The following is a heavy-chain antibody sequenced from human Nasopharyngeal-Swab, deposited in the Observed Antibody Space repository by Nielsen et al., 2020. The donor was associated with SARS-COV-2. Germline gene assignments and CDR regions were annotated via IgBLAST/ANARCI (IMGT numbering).Heavy chain of an antibody. CDR2: ISYDGSNK. CDR3: AKDQDPYFYDNNPYNYGFYMDV. J-gene: IGHJ6*03. Sequence: GESLKISCAASGFTFSSYGMHWVRQAPGKGLEWMAVISYDGSNKYYADSVRGRFTISRDNSKNTLYLQLNSLRAEDTAVYYCAKDQDPYFYDNNPYNYGFYMDVWGRGTTVTVSS. V-gene: IGHV3-30*18. D-gene: IGHD3-22*01. CDR1: GFTFSSYG.